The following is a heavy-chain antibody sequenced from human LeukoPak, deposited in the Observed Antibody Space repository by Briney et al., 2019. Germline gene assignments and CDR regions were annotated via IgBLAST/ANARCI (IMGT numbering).Heavy chain of an antibody. D-gene: IGHD3-16*01. CDR2: IRYDGSNK. Sequence: PGGSLRLSCAASGFTFSSYGMHWVRQAPGKGLEWVAFIRYDGSNKYYADSVKGRFTISRDNSKNTLYLQMNSLRAEDTAVYYCAILCLNYYYYMDFWGPGPTVTVSS. J-gene: IGHJ6*03. CDR3: AILCLNYYYYMDF. V-gene: IGHV3-30*02. CDR1: GFTFSSYG.